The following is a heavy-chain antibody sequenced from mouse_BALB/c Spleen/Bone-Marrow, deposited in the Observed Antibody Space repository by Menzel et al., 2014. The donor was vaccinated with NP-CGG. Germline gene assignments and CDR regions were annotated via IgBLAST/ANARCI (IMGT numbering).Heavy chain of an antibody. D-gene: IGHD1-1*01. V-gene: IGHV1-14*01. J-gene: IGHJ3*01. CDR1: GYTFTTYV. CDR2: INPYNDDS. CDR3: ARDYYGSISFAC. Sequence: VQLQQSGPELVKPGASVQMSCKASGYTFTTYVMHWVKQKPGQGLEWIGYINPYNDDSKYNEKFKGKATLTSDKSSSTAYMELSSLTSEDSAVYYCARDYYGSISFACWGQGTLVTVSA.